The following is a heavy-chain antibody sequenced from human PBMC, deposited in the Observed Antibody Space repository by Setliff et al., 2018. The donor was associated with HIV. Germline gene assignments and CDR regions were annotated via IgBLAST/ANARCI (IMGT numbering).Heavy chain of an antibody. CDR3: ARAHLWFGESFPFDP. Sequence: ASVKVSCKASGYTFTNYAINWVRQAPGQGLEWMGWINTDTGNPTYAQGFTGRFVFSLDTSVNTAYLQISSLKTEDSAVYYCARAHLWFGESFPFDPWGQGTLVTVSS. CDR1: GYTFTNYA. D-gene: IGHD3-10*01. V-gene: IGHV7-4-1*02. CDR2: INTDTGNP. J-gene: IGHJ5*02.